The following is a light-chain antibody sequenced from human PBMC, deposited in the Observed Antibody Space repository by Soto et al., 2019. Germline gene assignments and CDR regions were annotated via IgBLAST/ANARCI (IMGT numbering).Light chain of an antibody. J-gene: IGLJ2*01. Sequence: QSALTQPASVSGSPGQSITISCTGTSSDIDDYNYDSWYQHHPGKVPKLMIYEVSNRPSGVSNRFSGSKSGNTASLTISGLQAEDDADYYCTSYTSSSTVVFGGGTKLTVL. CDR2: EVS. V-gene: IGLV2-14*01. CDR1: SSDIDDYNY. CDR3: TSYTSSSTVV.